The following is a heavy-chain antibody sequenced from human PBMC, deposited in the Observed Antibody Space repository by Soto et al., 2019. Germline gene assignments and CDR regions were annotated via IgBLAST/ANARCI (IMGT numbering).Heavy chain of an antibody. J-gene: IGHJ6*02. V-gene: IGHV3-21*01. D-gene: IGHD1-26*01. CDR2: ISSSSSYI. CDR3: AKTTKAVGLVAPCMDV. CDR1: GFTFISYS. Sequence: PGGSLRLSCAASGFTFISYSMNWVRQAPGKGLEWVSSISSSSSYIYYADSVKGRFTISRDNAKNSLYLQMNSLRAEDTAVYYCAKTTKAVGLVAPCMDVWGQGTTVTVSS.